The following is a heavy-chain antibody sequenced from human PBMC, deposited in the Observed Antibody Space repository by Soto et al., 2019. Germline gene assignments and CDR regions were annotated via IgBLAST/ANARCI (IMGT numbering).Heavy chain of an antibody. CDR3: TSGDY. V-gene: IGHV4-31*02. J-gene: IGHJ4*02. CDR2: ISYSGST. Sequence: WTWIRQHPGQGLEGIGFISYSGSTYYSSSNKGRVAISADTSKNQFSRKLNYVTAADTAVYYCTSGDYWGQGTLVTVSS.